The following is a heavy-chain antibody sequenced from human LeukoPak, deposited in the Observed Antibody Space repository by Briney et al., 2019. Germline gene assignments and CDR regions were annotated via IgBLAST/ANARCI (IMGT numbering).Heavy chain of an antibody. CDR3: ARDPLYDFWSGYSDY. J-gene: IGHJ4*02. Sequence: PGGSLRLSCAASGFTFSSYWMSWVRQAPGKGLEWVANIKQDGSEKYYVDSVKGRFTISRDNAKNSLYLQMNSLRAEDTAVYYCARDPLYDFWSGYSDYWGQGTLVTVSS. CDR2: IKQDGSEK. CDR1: GFTFSSYW. D-gene: IGHD3-3*01. V-gene: IGHV3-7*01.